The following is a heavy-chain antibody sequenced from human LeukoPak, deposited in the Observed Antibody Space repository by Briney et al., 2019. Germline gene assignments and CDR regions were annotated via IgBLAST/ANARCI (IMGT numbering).Heavy chain of an antibody. V-gene: IGHV3-74*01. J-gene: IGHJ4*02. Sequence: GGSLRLSCAASGFTFSTYWMHWVRQAPGKGLVWVSRINSDGSSTSYADSVRGRFTISRDYAKNTLYLQMSSLRAEDTAVYYCARGGVYSTSAVDYWGQGTLVTVSS. CDR3: ARGGVYSTSAVDY. CDR1: GFTFSTYW. CDR2: INSDGSST. D-gene: IGHD6-6*01.